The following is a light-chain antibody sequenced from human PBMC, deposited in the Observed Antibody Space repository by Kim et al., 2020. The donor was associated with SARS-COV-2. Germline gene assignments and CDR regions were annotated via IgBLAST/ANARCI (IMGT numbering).Light chain of an antibody. CDR2: DVS. CDR1: SSNVGGYNY. J-gene: IGLJ1*01. CDR3: SSYTSSIAYV. V-gene: IGLV2-14*03. Sequence: QSALTQPASVSGSPGQSITISCTGTSSNVGGYNYVSWYQQHPGKAPKLMIYDVSKRPSGVSNRFSGSRSGNTASLTISGLQAEDEADYHCSSYTSSIAYVFGTGTKVTVL.